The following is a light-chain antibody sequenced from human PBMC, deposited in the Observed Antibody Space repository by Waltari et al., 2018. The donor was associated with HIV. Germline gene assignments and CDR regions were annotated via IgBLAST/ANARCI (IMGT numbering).Light chain of an antibody. J-gene: IGLJ2*01. CDR2: GNS. V-gene: IGLV1-40*01. Sequence: QSVLTQPPSVSGAPGQRVTISCTGSSSNIGAGYDVHWYQQLPGTAPNLLIYGNSNRPSGVPDQFSGSKSGTSASLALTGLQAEDEADYYCQSYDSSLSGYVVFGGGTKLTVL. CDR3: QSYDSSLSGYVV. CDR1: SSNIGAGYD.